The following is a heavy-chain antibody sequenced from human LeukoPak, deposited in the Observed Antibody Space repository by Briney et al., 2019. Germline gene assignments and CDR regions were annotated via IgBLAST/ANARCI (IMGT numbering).Heavy chain of an antibody. J-gene: IGHJ4*02. Sequence: SETLSLTCTVSGGSISSYYWSWIRQPPGKGLEWIGYIYYSGSTNYNPSLKSRVTISVDTSKNQFSLKLSSVTAADTAVYYCARARVDYGDYSLDYWGQGTPVTVSS. CDR2: IYYSGST. V-gene: IGHV4-59*01. CDR1: GGSISSYY. CDR3: ARARVDYGDYSLDY. D-gene: IGHD4-17*01.